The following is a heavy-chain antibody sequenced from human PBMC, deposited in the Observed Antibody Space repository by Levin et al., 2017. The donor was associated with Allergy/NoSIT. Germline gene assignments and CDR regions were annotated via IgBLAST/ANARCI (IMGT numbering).Heavy chain of an antibody. CDR3: ARESAGEYSSSSAVGKRYFQH. Sequence: GGSLRLSCKASGSTFTSYYMHWVRQAPGQGLEWMGIINPSGGSTSYAQKFQGRVTMTRDTSTSTVYMELSSLRSEDTAVYYCARESAGEYSSSSAVGKRYFQHWGQGTLVTVSS. J-gene: IGHJ1*01. D-gene: IGHD6-6*01. CDR1: GSTFTSYY. V-gene: IGHV1-46*01. CDR2: INPSGGST.